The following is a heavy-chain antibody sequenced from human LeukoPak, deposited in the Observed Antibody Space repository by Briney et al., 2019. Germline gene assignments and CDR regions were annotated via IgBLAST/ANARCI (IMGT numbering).Heavy chain of an antibody. J-gene: IGHJ4*02. Sequence: PSETLSLTCAVYGGSFSGYYWSWIRQPPGKGLEWIGEINHSGSTNYNPSLKSRVTISVDTSKNQFSLKLSSVTAADTAVYYCARARLWWSSYYFDYWGQGTLVTVSS. D-gene: IGHD4/OR15-4a*01. CDR2: INHSGST. CDR3: ARARLWWSSYYFDY. CDR1: GGSFSGYY. V-gene: IGHV4-34*01.